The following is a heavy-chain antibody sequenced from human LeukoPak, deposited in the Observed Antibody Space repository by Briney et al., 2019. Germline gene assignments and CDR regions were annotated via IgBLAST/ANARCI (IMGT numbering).Heavy chain of an antibody. Sequence: SETLSLTCTVSGGSISSSSYYWGWIRQPPGKGLEWIGSIYYSGSTYYNPSLKSRVTISVDTSKNQFSLKLSSVTAADTAVYYCAGERGEEYSSGWYKRNYFDNWGQGIRVTVSS. CDR3: AGERGEEYSSGWYKRNYFDN. CDR2: IYYSGST. V-gene: IGHV4-39*02. D-gene: IGHD6-19*01. CDR1: GGSISSSSYY. J-gene: IGHJ4*02.